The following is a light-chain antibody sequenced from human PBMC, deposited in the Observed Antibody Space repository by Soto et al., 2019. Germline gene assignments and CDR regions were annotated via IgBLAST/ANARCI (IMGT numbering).Light chain of an antibody. Sequence: EIVMTQSPATLSVSPGERVTLSCRASQSVSSNLAWYQQKPGQAPRLFIYVASTRATGISARFSGSGSGTEFTITISSLQSEDLAVYYCQQYNKWPITFGPGTKVEIK. CDR1: QSVSSN. CDR2: VAS. CDR3: QQYNKWPIT. J-gene: IGKJ3*01. V-gene: IGKV3-15*01.